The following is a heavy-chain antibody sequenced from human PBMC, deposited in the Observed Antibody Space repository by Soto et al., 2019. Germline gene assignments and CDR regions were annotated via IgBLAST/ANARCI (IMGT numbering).Heavy chain of an antibody. V-gene: IGHV3-7*02. D-gene: IGHD3-9*01. J-gene: IGHJ4*02. CDR3: LPWGILTGYDY. Sequence: EVQLVESGGDLVQPGGSLRLSCVTSGFTFGPYLMSWVRQAPGKGLEWVASIRADEREIYYGDSVKGRFTISRDNAKNSLYLQMDTLRVEDTAVYYCLPWGILTGYDYWGQGTLVTVSS. CDR2: IRADEREI. CDR1: GFTFGPYL.